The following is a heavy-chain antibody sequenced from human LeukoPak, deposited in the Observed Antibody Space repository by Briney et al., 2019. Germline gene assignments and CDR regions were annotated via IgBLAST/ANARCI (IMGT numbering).Heavy chain of an antibody. CDR1: GFTVSSNF. V-gene: IGHV3-53*01. J-gene: IGHJ6*03. Sequence: GGSLRLSCAASGFTVSSNFMSWVRQAPGKGLEWVSVIYCGGTTYYADSVKGRFTISRDNSKNTLYLQMNSLRAEDTAVYYCARDGYGNNYMDVWGKGTTVTVSS. CDR3: ARDGYGNNYMDV. CDR2: IYCGGTT. D-gene: IGHD1/OR15-1a*01.